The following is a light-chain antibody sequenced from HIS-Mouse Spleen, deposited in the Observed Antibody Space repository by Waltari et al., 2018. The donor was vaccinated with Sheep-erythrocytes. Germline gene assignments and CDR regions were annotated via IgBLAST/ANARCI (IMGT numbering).Light chain of an antibody. CDR3: CSYAGSYNHV. Sequence: QSALTQPRSVSGSPGQSVTIPCTGTSSDVGGYNYVSWYQQHPGKAPKPMIYDVSNRPSGVLVRFYGSTSGNTASLTISGSRAGDEVDYNCCSYAGSYNHVFATRTKVTFL. CDR2: DVS. V-gene: IGLV2-11*01. J-gene: IGLJ1*01. CDR1: SSDVGGYNY.